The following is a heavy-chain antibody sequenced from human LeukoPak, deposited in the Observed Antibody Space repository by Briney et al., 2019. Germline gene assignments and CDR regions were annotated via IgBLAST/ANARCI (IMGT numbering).Heavy chain of an antibody. CDR3: ARHRPGPYDY. J-gene: IGHJ4*02. Sequence: KASETLSLTCTVSGGSISSYYWSWIRQPPGKVLEWIGYIYYSGSTNYNPSLKSRVTISVDTSNNQFSLKLSSVTAADTALYYCARHRPGPYDYWGQGTLVTVSS. CDR2: IYYSGST. V-gene: IGHV4-59*08. CDR1: GGSISSYY.